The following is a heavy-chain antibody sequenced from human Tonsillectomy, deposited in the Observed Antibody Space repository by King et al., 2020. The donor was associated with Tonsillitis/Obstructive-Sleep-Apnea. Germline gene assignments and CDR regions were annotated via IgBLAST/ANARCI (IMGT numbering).Heavy chain of an antibody. CDR1: GGAISNFH. CDR3: ARDFGVGRGYPFYY. J-gene: IGHJ4*02. CDR2: VYDGGST. D-gene: IGHD3-3*01. Sequence: QMQLQESGPGLVKASETLSLTCTVSGGAISNFHWSWIRQPPGKGLEWIGYVYDGGSTRYNPSLKSRATISVDTSKNPFSLKLNSVTAADTAVYYCARDFGVGRGYPFYYWGQGTLGTVSP. V-gene: IGHV4-59*01.